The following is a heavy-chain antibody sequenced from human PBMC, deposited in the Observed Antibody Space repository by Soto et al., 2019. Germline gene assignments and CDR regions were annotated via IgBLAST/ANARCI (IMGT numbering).Heavy chain of an antibody. Sequence: QVQLVQSGAEVKKPGASVNVSCKASGYTFTVYYMHWVRQAPGQGLEWRGWINPKSGGTMYPQKFQGRVTMTGDTSISTDYMALTRLRSDNTAVYYCARDLAKGGGSAGFDYWGQGTLVTVSS. V-gene: IGHV1-2*02. CDR3: ARDLAKGGGSAGFDY. J-gene: IGHJ4*02. CDR1: GYTFTVYY. D-gene: IGHD1-26*01. CDR2: INPKSGGT.